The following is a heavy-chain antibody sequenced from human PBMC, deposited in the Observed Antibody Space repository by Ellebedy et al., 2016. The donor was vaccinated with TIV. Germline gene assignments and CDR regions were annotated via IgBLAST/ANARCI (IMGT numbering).Heavy chain of an antibody. V-gene: IGHV4-34*01. J-gene: IGHJ4*02. D-gene: IGHD5-24*01. CDR3: ARGLVSGRALDY. CDR2: INQSGRT. Sequence: SETLSLTCAVHGGSFSGYYWSWIRQPPGKGLEWIGEINQSGRTNYNPSLKSRVSISIDTSKNQFSLRLTSVTAADTATFYCARGLVSGRALDYWGQGTLVTVSS. CDR1: GGSFSGYY.